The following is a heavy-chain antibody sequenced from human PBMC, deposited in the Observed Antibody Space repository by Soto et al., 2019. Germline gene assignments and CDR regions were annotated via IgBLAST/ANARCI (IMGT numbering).Heavy chain of an antibody. CDR3: ARAMVVAASNWFDP. CDR1: GYTFTGYY. Sequence: ASVKVSCKASGYTFTGYYMHWVRQAPGQGLEWMGWINPNSGGTNYAQKFQGWVTMTRDTSISTAYMELSRLRSDDTAVYYCARAMVVAASNWFDPWGQGTLVTVSA. J-gene: IGHJ5*02. V-gene: IGHV1-2*04. CDR2: INPNSGGT. D-gene: IGHD2-15*01.